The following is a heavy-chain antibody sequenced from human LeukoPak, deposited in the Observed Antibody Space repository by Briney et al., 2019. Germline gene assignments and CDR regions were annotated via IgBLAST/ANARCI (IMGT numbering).Heavy chain of an antibody. J-gene: IGHJ4*02. Sequence: GGSLRLSCEASGFTFSTFWMSWVRQAPGKGLERVANIKQDGSEKYYVDSVKGRFTISRDNAKNSLYLQVNNLRAEDTAVYYCARESGYSSSWSEYFDSWGQGTLVTVSS. CDR2: IKQDGSEK. V-gene: IGHV3-7*01. D-gene: IGHD6-13*01. CDR3: ARESGYSSSWSEYFDS. CDR1: GFTFSTFW.